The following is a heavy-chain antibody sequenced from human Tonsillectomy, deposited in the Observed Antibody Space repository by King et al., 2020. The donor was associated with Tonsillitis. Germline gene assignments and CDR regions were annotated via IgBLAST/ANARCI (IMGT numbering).Heavy chain of an antibody. Sequence: VQLVQSGGGLVQPGGSLRLSCAASGFTFSSFAMTWVRQAPGKGLEWVSSISDSAGGTYYADSVNGRFTISRDNSKNTLYLQVNGLRAEDTAVYYCAKLLRSGYHLYYMDVWGQGTTVTVSS. CDR2: ISDSAGGT. V-gene: IGHV3-23*04. D-gene: IGHD3-3*01. J-gene: IGHJ6*03. CDR3: AKLLRSGYHLYYMDV. CDR1: GFTFSSFA.